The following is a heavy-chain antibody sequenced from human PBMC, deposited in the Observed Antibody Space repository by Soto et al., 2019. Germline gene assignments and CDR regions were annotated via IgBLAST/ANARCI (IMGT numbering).Heavy chain of an antibody. V-gene: IGHV3-11*01. CDR2: ISSSGDII. CDR3: ARDLGYYASDGYFDY. J-gene: IGHJ4*02. Sequence: GGSLRLSCAGSGFSFSDYYMSWIRQAPGKGLEWVSYISSSGDIIYYADSVKGRFTISRDNAKNSLYLQMNSLRAEDTAVYYCARDLGYYASDGYFDYWGQGTVVTVSA. D-gene: IGHD3-22*01. CDR1: GFSFSDYY.